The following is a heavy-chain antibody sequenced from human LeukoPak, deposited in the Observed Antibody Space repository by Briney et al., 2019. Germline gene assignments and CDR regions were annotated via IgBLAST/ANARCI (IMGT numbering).Heavy chain of an antibody. CDR1: GYTFTTYA. D-gene: IGHD1-1*01. Sequence: AASGKVSCKASGYTFTTYAISWVRQAPGQGLEWMGGIIPIFGTANYAQKFQGRVTITADESTSTAYMELSSLRSEDTAVYYCARSYPERRFYFDYWGQGTLVTVSS. CDR3: ARSYPERRFYFDY. V-gene: IGHV1-69*13. J-gene: IGHJ4*02. CDR2: IIPIFGTA.